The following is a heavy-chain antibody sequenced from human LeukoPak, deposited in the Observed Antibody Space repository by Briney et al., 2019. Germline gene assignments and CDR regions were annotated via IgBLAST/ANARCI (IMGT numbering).Heavy chain of an antibody. J-gene: IGHJ6*03. CDR1: GYTFTGYY. D-gene: IGHD3-10*01. CDR2: INPNSGGT. V-gene: IGHV1-2*02. Sequence: VASVKVSCKASGYTFTGYYMHWVRQAPGQGLEWMGWINPNSGGTNYAQKFQGRVTMTRDTSISTAYMELSRLRSDDTAVYYCARGSMVRGVPPGHYYYYMDVWGKGTTVTVSS. CDR3: ARGSMVRGVPPGHYYYYMDV.